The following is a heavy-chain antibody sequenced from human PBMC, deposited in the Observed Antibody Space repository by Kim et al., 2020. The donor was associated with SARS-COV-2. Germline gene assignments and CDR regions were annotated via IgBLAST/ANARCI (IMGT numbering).Heavy chain of an antibody. D-gene: IGHD5-12*01. Sequence: ADSVKGRFTISRDNSKNTLYLKMNSLRAEDTAVYYCARDGRWVATSTFDYWGQGTLVTVSS. V-gene: IGHV3-30*07. J-gene: IGHJ4*02. CDR3: ARDGRWVATSTFDY.